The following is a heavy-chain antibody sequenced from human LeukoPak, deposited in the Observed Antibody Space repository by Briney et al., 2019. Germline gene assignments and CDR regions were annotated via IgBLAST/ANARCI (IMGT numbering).Heavy chain of an antibody. V-gene: IGHV4-39*01. J-gene: IGHJ4*02. CDR1: GGSISSSSYY. CDR2: IYYSGST. Sequence: SETLSLTCTVSGGSISSSSYYWGWIRQPPGKGLEWIGSIYYSGSTYYNPSLKSRVTISVDTSKNQFSLKLSSVTAADTAVYYCVSLLVGAHVIDYWGQGTLVTVSS. CDR3: VSLLVGAHVIDY. D-gene: IGHD1-26*01.